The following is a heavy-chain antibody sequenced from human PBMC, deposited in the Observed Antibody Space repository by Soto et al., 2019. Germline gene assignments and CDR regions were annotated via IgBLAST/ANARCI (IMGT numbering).Heavy chain of an antibody. CDR1: GYSFITDW. CDR3: ARLSRASFALDV. Sequence: GESLKISCKGSGYSFITDWISWVRQMPGKGLEWMGRIDPTDSYTKYSPSFEGHVTISADKSISTAYLQWSSLKASDSAVYYCARLSRASFALDVWGQGTTVTVSS. D-gene: IGHD3-16*01. J-gene: IGHJ6*02. V-gene: IGHV5-10-1*01. CDR2: IDPTDSYT.